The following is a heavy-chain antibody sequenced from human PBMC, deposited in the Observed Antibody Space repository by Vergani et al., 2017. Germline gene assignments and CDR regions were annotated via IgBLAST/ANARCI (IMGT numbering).Heavy chain of an antibody. CDR3: VKGSSRYFGWLLGDYYYDGMDV. Sequence: EVQLVESGGGLVQPGGSLRLSCSASGFPFSSYAMHWVRQAPGKGLEYVSAISSNGGSTYYADSVKGRFTIARDNSKNTLYLQMSSLRAEDTAVDYCVKGSSRYFGWLLGDYYYDGMDVWGQGTTVTGAS. CDR1: GFPFSSYA. D-gene: IGHD3-9*01. V-gene: IGHV3-64D*06. J-gene: IGHJ6*02. CDR2: ISSNGGST.